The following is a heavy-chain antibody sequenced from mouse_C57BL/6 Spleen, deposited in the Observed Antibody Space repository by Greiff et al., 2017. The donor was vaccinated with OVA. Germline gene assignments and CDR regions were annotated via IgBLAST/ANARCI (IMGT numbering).Heavy chain of an antibody. CDR3: SRGFAY. Sequence: VQLQQSGPELVKPGASVKISCKASGYTFTDYYMNWVKQSHGKSLEWIGDIHPNNGGTSYNQKFKGKATLTVDKSSSTAYMELRSLTSEDSAVYYCSRGFAYWGQGTLVTVSA. J-gene: IGHJ3*01. V-gene: IGHV1-26*01. CDR2: IHPNNGGT. CDR1: GYTFTDYY.